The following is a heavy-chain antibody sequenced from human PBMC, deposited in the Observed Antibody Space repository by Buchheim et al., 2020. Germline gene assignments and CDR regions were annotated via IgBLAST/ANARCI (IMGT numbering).Heavy chain of an antibody. CDR3: ARGYCSSTSCYVDYYYYGMDV. D-gene: IGHD2-2*01. J-gene: IGHJ6*02. Sequence: QVQLVQSGAEVKKPGASVKVSCKASGYTFTSYYMHWVRQAPGQGLEWMGWINPNSGGTNYAQKFQGWVTMTRDTSISTAYMELSRLRSDDTAVYYCARGYCSSTSCYVDYYYYGMDVWGQGTT. CDR2: INPNSGGT. V-gene: IGHV1-2*04. CDR1: GYTFTSYY.